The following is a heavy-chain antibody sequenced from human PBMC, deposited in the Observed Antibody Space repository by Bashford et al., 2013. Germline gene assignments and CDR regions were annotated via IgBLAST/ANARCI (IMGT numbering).Heavy chain of an antibody. Sequence: SETLSLTCTVSGGSISSGGYYWSWIRQHPGKGLEWIGYIYYSGSTYYNPSLKSRVTISVDTSKNQFSLKLSSVTAADTAVYYCARVVGFGELLRTLDYWGQGTLVTVSS. V-gene: IGHV4-31*03. CDR3: ARVVGFGELLRTLDY. CDR2: IYYSGST. J-gene: IGHJ4*02. CDR1: GGSISSGGYY. D-gene: IGHD3-10*01.